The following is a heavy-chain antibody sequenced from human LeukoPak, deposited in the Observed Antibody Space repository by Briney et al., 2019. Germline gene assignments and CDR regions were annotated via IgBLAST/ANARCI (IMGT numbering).Heavy chain of an antibody. V-gene: IGHV1-69*05. CDR3: ARAAGSYRPAAFDI. CDR2: IIPIFGTA. J-gene: IGHJ3*02. CDR1: GGTFSSYA. Sequence: SVKVSCKASGGTFSSYAISWVRQAPGQGLEWMGGIIPIFGTANYAQKFQGRVTITTDESTSTAYMELSSLRSEDTAAYYCARAAGSYRPAAFDIWGQGTMVTVSS. D-gene: IGHD1-26*01.